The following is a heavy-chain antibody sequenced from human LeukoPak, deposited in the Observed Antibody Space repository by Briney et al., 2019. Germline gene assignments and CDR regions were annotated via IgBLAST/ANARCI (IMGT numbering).Heavy chain of an antibody. V-gene: IGHV3-64D*06. CDR3: VKDSSSGSYFDY. Sequence: GGSLRLSGSASGFTFSRYAMHWVRQAPGKGLEYVSAISSNGGSTYYADSVKGRFTISRDNSRNTLHLQMSSLRVEDTAVYYCVKDSSSGSYFDYWGQGILVTVSS. D-gene: IGHD3-10*01. CDR1: GFTFSRYA. J-gene: IGHJ4*02. CDR2: ISSNGGST.